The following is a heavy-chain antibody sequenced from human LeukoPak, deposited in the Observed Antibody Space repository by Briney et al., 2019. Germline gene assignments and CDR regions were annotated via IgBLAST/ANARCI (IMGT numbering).Heavy chain of an antibody. CDR3: ARSSILEWLPYYYYYMDV. CDR1: GFTFSSYS. J-gene: IGHJ6*03. Sequence: GGSLRLSCAASGFTFSSYSMNWVRQAPGKGLEWVSFISSSSSYIYYADSVKGRFTISRDNAKSSLYLQMNSLRAEDTAVYYCARSSILEWLPYYYYYMDVWGKGTTVTVSS. D-gene: IGHD3-3*01. V-gene: IGHV3-21*01. CDR2: ISSSSSYI.